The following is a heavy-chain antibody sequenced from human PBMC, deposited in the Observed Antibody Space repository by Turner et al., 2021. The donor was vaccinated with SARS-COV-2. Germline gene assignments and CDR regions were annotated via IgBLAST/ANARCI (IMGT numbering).Heavy chain of an antibody. CDR3: AKESNFDY. CDR1: GFTFSSYG. Sequence: QVQLVESGGGVVQPGRSLRLSCAASGFTFSSYGMHWVRQAPGKGLEWVVLISYDGSNKYYADSVKGRFTISRDNSKNTLYLQMNSLRAEDTAVYYCAKESNFDYWGQGTLVTVSS. V-gene: IGHV3-30*18. CDR2: ISYDGSNK. J-gene: IGHJ4*02.